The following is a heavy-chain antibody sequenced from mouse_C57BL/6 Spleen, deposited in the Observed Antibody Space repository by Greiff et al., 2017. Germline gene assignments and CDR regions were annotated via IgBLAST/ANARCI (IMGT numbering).Heavy chain of an antibody. Sequence: VQLQQSGTELVKPGASVKLSCKASGYTFTSYWMHWVKQRPGQGLEWIGNINPSNGGTNYNEKFKSKATLTVDKSSSTAYMQLSSLTSEDSAVYYCANYSSSSYASWFAYWGQGTLVTVSA. V-gene: IGHV1-53*01. CDR1: GYTFTSYW. CDR2: INPSNGGT. D-gene: IGHD1-1*01. J-gene: IGHJ3*01. CDR3: ANYSSSSYASWFAY.